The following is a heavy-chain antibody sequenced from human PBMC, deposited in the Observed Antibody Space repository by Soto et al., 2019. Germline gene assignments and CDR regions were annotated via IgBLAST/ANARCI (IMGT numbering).Heavy chain of an antibody. CDR2: ISYDGSNK. J-gene: IGHJ6*02. CDR3: AKAGSRNYYYYYGMDV. V-gene: IGHV3-30*18. D-gene: IGHD6-13*01. Sequence: SLRLSCAASGFTFSSYGMHWVRQAPGKGLEWVAVISYDGSNKYYADSVKGRFTISRDNSKNTLYLQMDSLRAEDTAVYYCAKAGSRNYYYYYGMDVWGQGTTVTVSS. CDR1: GFTFSSYG.